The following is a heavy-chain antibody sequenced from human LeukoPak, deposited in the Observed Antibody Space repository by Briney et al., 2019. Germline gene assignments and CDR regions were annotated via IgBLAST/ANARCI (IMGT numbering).Heavy chain of an antibody. J-gene: IGHJ4*02. CDR1: GFTFSSYG. CDR3: ARDSSDDSSGYPDY. D-gene: IGHD3-22*01. Sequence: GTSLRLSCAASGFTFSSYGMHWVRQAPGKGLEWVAVISYDGSNKYYADSVKGRFTISRDNSKNTLYLQMNSLRAEDTAVYYCARDSSDDSSGYPDYWGQGTLVTVSS. V-gene: IGHV3-30*19. CDR2: ISYDGSNK.